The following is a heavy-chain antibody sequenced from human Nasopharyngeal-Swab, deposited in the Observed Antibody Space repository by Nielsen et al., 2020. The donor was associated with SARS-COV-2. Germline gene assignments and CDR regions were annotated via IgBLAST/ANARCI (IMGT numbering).Heavy chain of an antibody. CDR3: ARTYYYDSSGYFLGWFDL. CDR1: DDTFSGYY. V-gene: IGHV4-34*01. J-gene: IGHJ2*01. CDR2: INHSGST. Sequence: SETLSLTCTLSDDTFSGYYWSWIRQPPGKGLEWIGEINHSGSTNYNPSLKSRVTISVDTSKNQFSLKLSSVTAADTAVYYCARTYYYDSSGYFLGWFDLWGRGTLVTVSS. D-gene: IGHD3-22*01.